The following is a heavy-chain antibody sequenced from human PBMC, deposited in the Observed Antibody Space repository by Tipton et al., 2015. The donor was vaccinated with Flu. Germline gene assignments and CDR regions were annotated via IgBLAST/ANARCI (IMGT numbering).Heavy chain of an antibody. CDR3: ARDILLLSWFDP. J-gene: IGHJ5*02. CDR1: GGSISSYY. CDR2: IYTSGST. V-gene: IGHV4-4*07. Sequence: TLSLTCTVSGGSISSYYWSWIRQPAGKGLEWIGRIYTSGSTNYNPSLKSRVTMSVDTSKNQFSLNLSSVTAADTAVYYCARDILLLSWFDPWGQGTLVTVSS. D-gene: IGHD3-10*01.